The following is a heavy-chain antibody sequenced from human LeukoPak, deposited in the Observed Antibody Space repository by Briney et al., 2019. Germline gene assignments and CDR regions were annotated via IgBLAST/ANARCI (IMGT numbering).Heavy chain of an antibody. J-gene: IGHJ1*01. V-gene: IGHV3-7*01. D-gene: IGHD2-21*02. Sequence: GGSLRLSCVVSGFTFNRCWMNWVRQAPGKGLEWVTHINPDGRDTYYVDSVKGRFTISRDNAQNSMYLQMNSLRVEDTAVYYCTSWGDATAEYFQRWGQGTLVTVSS. CDR1: GFTFNRCW. CDR2: INPDGRDT. CDR3: TSWGDATAEYFQR.